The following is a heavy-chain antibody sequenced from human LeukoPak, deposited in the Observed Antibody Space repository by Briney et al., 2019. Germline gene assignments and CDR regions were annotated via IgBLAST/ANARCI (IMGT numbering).Heavy chain of an antibody. D-gene: IGHD2-21*01. J-gene: IGHJ3*02. V-gene: IGHV1-18*01. CDR1: GYTFNTYG. Sequence: ASVTVSFKASGYTFNTYGISWVRQAPGQGQEWMGWISAYTGNTNYAQNVQGRVTMTTDTSTSTAYYCARDCGTCGGAPDDTFDIWGQGTMVTVSS. CDR2: ISAYTGNT. CDR3: FDI.